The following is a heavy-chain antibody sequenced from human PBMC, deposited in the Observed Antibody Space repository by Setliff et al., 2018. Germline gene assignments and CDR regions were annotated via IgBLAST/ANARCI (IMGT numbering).Heavy chain of an antibody. CDR2: ISAYNGNA. J-gene: IGHJ6*03. V-gene: IGHV1-18*01. CDR1: GYTFTSYG. Sequence: GASVKVSCKASGYTFTSYGISWVRQAPGQGLEWMGWISAYNGNANYTQKLQDRVTMTTDTSTSTAYMELRSLRSDDTAVYYCARRNFYYDSSGLALYYYYMDVWGKGTTVTVSS. D-gene: IGHD3-22*01. CDR3: ARRNFYYDSSGLALYYYYMDV.